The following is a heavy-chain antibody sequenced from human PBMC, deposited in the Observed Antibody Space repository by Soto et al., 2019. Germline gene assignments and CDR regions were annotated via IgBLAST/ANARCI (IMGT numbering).Heavy chain of an antibody. D-gene: IGHD5-12*01. V-gene: IGHV1-2*04. Sequence: ASVKVSCKASGYTFTGYYMHWVRQAPGQGLEWMGWINPNSGGTNYAQKFQGWVTMTRDTSISTAYMELSRLRSDGTAVYYCARDPWGYTLSFAFWGQGTLVTVSS. CDR3: ARDPWGYTLSFAF. CDR2: INPNSGGT. CDR1: GYTFTGYY. J-gene: IGHJ4*02.